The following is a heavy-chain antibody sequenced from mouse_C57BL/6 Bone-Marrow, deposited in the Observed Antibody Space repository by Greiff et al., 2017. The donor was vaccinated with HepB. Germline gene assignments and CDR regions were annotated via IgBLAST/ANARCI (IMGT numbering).Heavy chain of an antibody. CDR3: ASSWFPRGFDY. Sequence: QVQLKESGPELVKPGASVKISCKASGYTFTDYYINWVKQRPGQGLEWIGWIFPGSGSTYYNEKFKGKATLTVDKSSSTAYMLLSSLTSEDSAVYFCASSWFPRGFDYWGQGTTLTVSS. CDR1: GYTFTDYY. J-gene: IGHJ2*01. CDR2: IFPGSGST. D-gene: IGHD2-2*01. V-gene: IGHV1-75*01.